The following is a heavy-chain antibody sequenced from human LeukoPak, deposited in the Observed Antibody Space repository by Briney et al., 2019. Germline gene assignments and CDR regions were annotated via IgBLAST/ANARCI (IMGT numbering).Heavy chain of an antibody. CDR1: GFTFSSYW. D-gene: IGHD2-15*01. Sequence: HSGGSLRLSCAASGFTFSSYWMSWVRQAPGKGLEWVANIKQDGSEKYYVDYVKGRFTISRDNAKNSLYLQMNSLRAEDTAVYYCARDDPYDSDAFDIWGQGTMVTVSS. J-gene: IGHJ3*02. V-gene: IGHV3-7*01. CDR3: ARDDPYDSDAFDI. CDR2: IKQDGSEK.